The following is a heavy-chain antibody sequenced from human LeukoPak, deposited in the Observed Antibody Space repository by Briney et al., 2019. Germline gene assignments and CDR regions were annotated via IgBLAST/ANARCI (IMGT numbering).Heavy chain of an antibody. Sequence: ASVKVSCKASGYSFTGYYIHWVRQAHGQGLEWLGWINPDSGGTNFAQKFQGRVTMTRDTSITTGFMHLSGLRSDDTAVYYCARGYDSGWPHYYYGMDVWGQGTTVTVSS. V-gene: IGHV1-2*02. CDR1: GYSFTGYY. CDR3: ARGYDSGWPHYYYGMDV. D-gene: IGHD6-19*01. CDR2: INPDSGGT. J-gene: IGHJ6*02.